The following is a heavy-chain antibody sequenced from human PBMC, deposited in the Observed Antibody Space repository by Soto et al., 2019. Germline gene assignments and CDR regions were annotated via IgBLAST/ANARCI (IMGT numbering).Heavy chain of an antibody. V-gene: IGHV3-74*01. CDR3: VLSSTVTTDY. CDR1: GLTFSSYW. J-gene: IGHJ4*02. D-gene: IGHD4-17*01. Sequence: EVQLVESGGGLVQPGGSLRLSCAASGLTFSSYWMHWVRQAPRKGLVWVSRINSDGSSTNYADSVKGRFTISRDNAKNTLYLQMNSLRAVDTAVYYCVLSSTVTTDYWGQGTLVTVSS. CDR2: INSDGSST.